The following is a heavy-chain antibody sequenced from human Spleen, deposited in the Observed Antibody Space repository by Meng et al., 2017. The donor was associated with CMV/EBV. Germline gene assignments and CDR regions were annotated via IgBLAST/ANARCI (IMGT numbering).Heavy chain of an antibody. V-gene: IGHV3-21*01. D-gene: IGHD3-3*01. CDR1: GFTFSSYS. CDR2: ISSSSSYI. J-gene: IGHJ6*02. Sequence: GESLKISCAASGFTFSSYSMNWVRQAPGKGLEWVSSISSSSSYIYYADSVKGRFTISRDNAKNSLYLQMNSLRAEDTALYYCAGGVRSPIFGGVYGMDVWGQGTTVTVSS. CDR3: AGGVRSPIFGGVYGMDV.